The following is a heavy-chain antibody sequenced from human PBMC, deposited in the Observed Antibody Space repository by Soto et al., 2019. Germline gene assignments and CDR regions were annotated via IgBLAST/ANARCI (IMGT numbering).Heavy chain of an antibody. J-gene: IGHJ4*02. CDR3: ARVPAGYGDYVDY. V-gene: IGHV3-7*01. Sequence: GGSVGLSLAAPELSFGSAGMSWVCLSPGKGLEGVANIKQDGSEKYYVDSVKGRFTISRDNAKNSLYLQRNSLRAEDMAVYYCARVPAGYGDYVDYWGQGT. D-gene: IGHD4-17*01. CDR2: IKQDGSEK. CDR1: ELSFGSAG.